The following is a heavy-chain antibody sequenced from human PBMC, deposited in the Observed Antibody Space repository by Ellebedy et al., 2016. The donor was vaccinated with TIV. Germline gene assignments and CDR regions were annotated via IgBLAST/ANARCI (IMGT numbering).Heavy chain of an antibody. D-gene: IGHD3-22*01. J-gene: IGHJ4*02. CDR1: GFTFNNYA. V-gene: IGHV3-23*01. CDR3: AKGRGGGSDTSAPRYYFDY. CDR2: ISHTGSRT. Sequence: GESLKISCAASGFTFNNYAMSWVRQAPGKGLEWVSTISHTGSRTYYANSVDGRFIISRDNSKKTLYLQMNSLRAEDTAVYYCAKGRGGGSDTSAPRYYFDYWGLGTLVTVSS.